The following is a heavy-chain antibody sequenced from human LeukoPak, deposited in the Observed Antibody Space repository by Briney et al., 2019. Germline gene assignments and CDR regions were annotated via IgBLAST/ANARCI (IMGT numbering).Heavy chain of an antibody. V-gene: IGHV3-74*01. J-gene: IGHJ6*02. D-gene: IGHD3-9*01. CDR1: GFTFSDFW. Sequence: GGPLRLSCVVSGFTFSDFWMHWVREAPGKGLLWVSRINTDGSTTNYADSVKGRFTISRDNSKNTLYLQMNSLRAEDTAVYYCAKSYDILTGYRMDVWGQGTTVTVSS. CDR3: AKSYDILTGYRMDV. CDR2: INTDGSTT.